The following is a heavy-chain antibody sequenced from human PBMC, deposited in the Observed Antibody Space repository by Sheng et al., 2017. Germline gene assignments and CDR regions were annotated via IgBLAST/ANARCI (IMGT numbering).Heavy chain of an antibody. CDR1: GYTFINYG. CDR2: ITTDNGDT. J-gene: IGHJ6*02. Sequence: QSGAEVKKPGASVKVSCKTSGYTFINYGISWVRQAPGQGLEWLGWITTDNGDTKYAQKVQGRVTMTTDTSTNTAYMELRSLRSDDTAVYYCAREDSTTYYYYGMDVWGQGTTVTVSS. V-gene: IGHV1-18*01. D-gene: IGHD5-12*01. CDR3: AREDSTTYYYYGMDV.